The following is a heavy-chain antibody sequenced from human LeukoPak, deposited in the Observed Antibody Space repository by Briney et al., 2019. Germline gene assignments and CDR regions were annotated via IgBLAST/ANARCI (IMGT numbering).Heavy chain of an antibody. CDR1: GVSISSYY. CDR2: IYYSGST. J-gene: IGHJ4*02. CDR3: ASTSLAAAGSLNFDH. V-gene: IGHV4-59*08. D-gene: IGHD6-13*01. Sequence: SGTLCLTCTVSGVSISSYYWSWIRQPPGKGLEWIWDIYYSGSTNYNPPHKSRVAISVDTSKHQFSLKLSSVTAADTAVYYCASTSLAAAGSLNFDHWGQETLLSVST.